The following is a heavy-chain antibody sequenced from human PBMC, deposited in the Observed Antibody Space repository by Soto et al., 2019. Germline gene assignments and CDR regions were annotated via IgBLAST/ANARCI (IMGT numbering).Heavy chain of an antibody. V-gene: IGHV1-8*02. D-gene: IGHD3-16*01. CDR2: MNPNSGNT. CDR3: ARGGEITNDY. CDR1: GYTFTSYG. J-gene: IGHJ4*02. Sequence: GASVKVSCKASGYTFTSYGISWVRQAPGQGLEWMGWMNPNSGNTGYAQKFQGRVTMTRNTSISTAYMELSSLRSEDTAVYYCARGGEITNDYWGQGTLVTVSS.